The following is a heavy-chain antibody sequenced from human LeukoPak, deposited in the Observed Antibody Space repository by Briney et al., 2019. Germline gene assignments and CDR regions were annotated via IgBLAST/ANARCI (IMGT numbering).Heavy chain of an antibody. CDR1: GYRFTSYW. V-gene: IGHV5-51*01. CDR2: IYPGDSDT. J-gene: IGHJ3*02. D-gene: IGHD1-1*01. Sequence: GESLKISCKGSGYRFTSYWIGWVRQMPGKGLEWMGIIYPGDSDTRYSPSFQGQVTISADKSISTAYLQWSSLKASDTAMYYCARQLSTEYNWNDGDAFDIWGQGTMVTVSS. CDR3: ARQLSTEYNWNDGDAFDI.